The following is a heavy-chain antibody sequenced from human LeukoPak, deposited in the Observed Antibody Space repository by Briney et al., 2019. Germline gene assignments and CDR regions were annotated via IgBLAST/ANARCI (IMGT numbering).Heavy chain of an antibody. J-gene: IGHJ4*02. D-gene: IGHD6-13*01. Sequence: HGGSLRLSCAASGFTFSSYSMNWVRRAPGKGLEWVSYISSSSSTIYYADSVKGRFTISRDNAKNSLYLQMNSLRAEDTAVYYCARSLRIAAAGYWGQGTLVTVSS. CDR3: ARSLRIAAAGY. V-gene: IGHV3-48*01. CDR2: ISSSSSTI. CDR1: GFTFSSYS.